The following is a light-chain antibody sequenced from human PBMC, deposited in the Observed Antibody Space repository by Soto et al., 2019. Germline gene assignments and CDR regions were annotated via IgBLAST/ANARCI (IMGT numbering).Light chain of an antibody. CDR1: QSVDSN. J-gene: IGKJ1*01. CDR2: GAS. V-gene: IGKV3D-15*01. Sequence: EVVMKQSPATLSVSAGAGATLSCRASQSVDSNLAWYQQKPGQAPSLIIYGASTRPTGIPARFSGAASGKYFTLTISIQQAEVSAVYYCQQYNNWWTFGQGTKGDIK. CDR3: QQYNNWWT.